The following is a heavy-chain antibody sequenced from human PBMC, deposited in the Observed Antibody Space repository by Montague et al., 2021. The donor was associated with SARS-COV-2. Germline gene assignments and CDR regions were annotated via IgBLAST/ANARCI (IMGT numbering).Heavy chain of an antibody. J-gene: IGHJ4*02. CDR1: GGSISRHF. V-gene: IGHV4-59*11. CDR2: VHDIESS. Sequence: SETLSLTCTVSGGSISRHFWNWIRQTPGKGLEWMGYVHDIESSIYNPSLQSRITILLDTPKNQFSLRLNAVTAADTAVYYWARVTLGGRDGRTRQYEGLDSWGQGILVTVSS. D-gene: IGHD3-16*01. CDR3: ARVTLGGRDGRTRQYEGLDS.